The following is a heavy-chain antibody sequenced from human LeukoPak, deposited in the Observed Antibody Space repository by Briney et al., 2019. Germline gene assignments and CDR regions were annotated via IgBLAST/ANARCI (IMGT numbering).Heavy chain of an antibody. Sequence: GEPLQISSKSSGNSFTNYWIHWFRQPPGKGLGWMGIIYAGDSDTRTPPSFQGSVILSVDKTISSPFLWWISLQASEPAISYCTRDNYGMAVSGQGSTVTVSS. V-gene: IGHV5-51*01. J-gene: IGHJ6*02. CDR2: IYAGDSDT. CDR1: GNSFTNYW. CDR3: TRDNYGMAV.